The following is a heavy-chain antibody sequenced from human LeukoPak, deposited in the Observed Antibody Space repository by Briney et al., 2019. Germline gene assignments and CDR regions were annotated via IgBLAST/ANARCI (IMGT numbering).Heavy chain of an antibody. Sequence: SVKVSCKASGGTFSGYAISWVRQAPGQGLEWMGGVIPIFGTANYAQKFQGRVTITTDESTSTAYMELSSLRSEDTAVYYCARAGFVTYDSSGYWSYFQHWGQGTLVTVSS. CDR1: GGTFSGYA. V-gene: IGHV1-69*05. D-gene: IGHD3-22*01. CDR3: ARAGFVTYDSSGYWSYFQH. J-gene: IGHJ1*01. CDR2: VIPIFGTA.